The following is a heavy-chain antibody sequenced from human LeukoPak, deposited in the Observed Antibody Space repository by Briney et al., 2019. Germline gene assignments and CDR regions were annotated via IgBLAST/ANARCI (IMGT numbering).Heavy chain of an antibody. CDR2: ISGSGGST. Sequence: GGSLRLSCAASGFTFSSYAMSWVRQAPGKGLEWVSAISGSGGSTYYADSVKGRFTISRDNAKNSLYLQMNSLRAEDTAVYYCARDSSGYYRAEYFQHWGQGTLVTVSS. D-gene: IGHD3-22*01. CDR1: GFTFSSYA. V-gene: IGHV3-23*01. J-gene: IGHJ1*01. CDR3: ARDSSGYYRAEYFQH.